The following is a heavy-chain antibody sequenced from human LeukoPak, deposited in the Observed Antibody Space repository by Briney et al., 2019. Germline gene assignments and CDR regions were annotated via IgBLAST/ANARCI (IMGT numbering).Heavy chain of an antibody. CDR1: GYTFTGYY. CDR3: AGNRQVWASDFDY. J-gene: IGHJ4*02. CDR2: INPNSGGT. D-gene: IGHD1-26*01. Sequence: ASVKVSCKASGYTFTGYYMHWVRQAPGQGLEWMGRINPNSGGTNYAQKFQGRVTMTRDTSISTAYMELSRLRSGDTAVYYCAGNRQVWASDFDYWGQGTLVTVSS. V-gene: IGHV1-2*06.